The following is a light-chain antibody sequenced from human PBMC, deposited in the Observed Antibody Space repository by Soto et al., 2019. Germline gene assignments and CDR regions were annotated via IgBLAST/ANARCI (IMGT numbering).Light chain of an antibody. CDR2: KAS. CDR1: QTISSW. Sequence: DIQMTQSPSTLSGSVGDSVTITCRASQTISSWLAWYQQKPGKAPKLLIYKASTLKSWVPSSVSGSGSGTEFTLTISSLHPDDCSTYYCQHYNSYSEAFGPVTKVELK. V-gene: IGKV1-5*03. J-gene: IGKJ1*01. CDR3: QHYNSYSEA.